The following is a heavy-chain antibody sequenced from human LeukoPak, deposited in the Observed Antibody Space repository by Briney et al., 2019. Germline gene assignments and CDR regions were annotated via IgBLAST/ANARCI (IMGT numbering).Heavy chain of an antibody. Sequence: ASVKVSCKASGYTFTSYDINWVRQATGQGLEWMGWMNPNSGNTGYAQKFQGRVTMTRNTSISTAYMELSSLRSEGTAVYYCAGVDSSGWYPSDYWGQGTLVTVSS. J-gene: IGHJ4*02. D-gene: IGHD6-19*01. CDR1: GYTFTSYD. V-gene: IGHV1-8*01. CDR3: AGVDSSGWYPSDY. CDR2: MNPNSGNT.